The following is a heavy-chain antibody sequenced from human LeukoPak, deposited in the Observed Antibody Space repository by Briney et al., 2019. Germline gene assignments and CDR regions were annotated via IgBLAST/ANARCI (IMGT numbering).Heavy chain of an antibody. J-gene: IGHJ3*02. Sequence: SETLSLTCAVSGGSISSGGYSWSWIRQPPGKGLEWIGYIYHSGSTYYNPSLKSRVTISVDRSKNQFSLKLSSVTAADTAVYYCARGRDLDYYDSSGYYAGAFDIWGQGTMVTVSS. D-gene: IGHD3-22*01. CDR3: ARGRDLDYYDSSGYYAGAFDI. V-gene: IGHV4-30-2*01. CDR2: IYHSGST. CDR1: GGSISSGGYS.